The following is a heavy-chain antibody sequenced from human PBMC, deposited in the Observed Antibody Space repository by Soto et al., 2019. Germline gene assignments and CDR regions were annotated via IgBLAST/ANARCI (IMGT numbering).Heavy chain of an antibody. Sequence: GASVKVSCKASGYTFTGYYIHWVRQAPGQGLEWMGWISANNGNTNYAQKLQGRVTMTTDTSTSTAYMELRSLRSDDTAVYYCAREGGSNWFDPWGQGTLVTVSS. CDR2: ISANNGNT. J-gene: IGHJ5*02. CDR3: AREGGSNWFDP. V-gene: IGHV1-18*04. D-gene: IGHD3-10*01. CDR1: GYTFTGYY.